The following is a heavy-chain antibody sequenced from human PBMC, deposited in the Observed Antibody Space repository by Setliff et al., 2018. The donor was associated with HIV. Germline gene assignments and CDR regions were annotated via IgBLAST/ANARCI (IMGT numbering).Heavy chain of an antibody. Sequence: PSETLSLTCTVSGGSISSDDYYWNWIRQPPGKGLEWIGYITYSGSAYYNPSLKSRVTISIDTSNNQISLRLSSVTAADTAMYYCARDPPGYGDSKDYWGQGKLVTVSS. CDR2: ITYSGSA. CDR1: GGSISSDDYY. CDR3: ARDPPGYGDSKDY. V-gene: IGHV4-30-4*08. J-gene: IGHJ4*02. D-gene: IGHD4-17*01.